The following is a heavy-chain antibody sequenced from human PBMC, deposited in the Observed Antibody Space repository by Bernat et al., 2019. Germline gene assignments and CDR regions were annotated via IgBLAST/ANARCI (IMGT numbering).Heavy chain of an antibody. V-gene: IGHV4-4*02. J-gene: IGHJ6*02. CDR1: GASINSYW. D-gene: IGHD2-21*01. CDR2: IEHGGAT. Sequence: QVQLQESGPGLVKPSETLSLTCYVSGASINSYWWSWVRQPPGKGLEWIGEIEHGGATNYNPSLKSRVTISVDKSKNQFSLKLSSVTDADTALYYCARNGAYCIEVWGQGTTVTVS. CDR3: ARNGAYCIEV.